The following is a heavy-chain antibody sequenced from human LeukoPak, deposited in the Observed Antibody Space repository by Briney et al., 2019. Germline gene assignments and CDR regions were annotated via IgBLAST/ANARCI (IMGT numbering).Heavy chain of an antibody. J-gene: IGHJ6*03. CDR2: INPDGSEK. CDR3: ARVPGPYGDYYYYYMDV. CDR1: GFTFSSYW. Sequence: GGSLRLSCAASGFTFSSYWMSWVRQAPGKGLEWVANINPDGSEKYYVDSVKGRFTISRDNAKNSLYLQMNSLRAEDTAVYYCARVPGPYGDYYYYYMDVWGKGTTVTVSS. D-gene: IGHD4-17*01. V-gene: IGHV3-7*01.